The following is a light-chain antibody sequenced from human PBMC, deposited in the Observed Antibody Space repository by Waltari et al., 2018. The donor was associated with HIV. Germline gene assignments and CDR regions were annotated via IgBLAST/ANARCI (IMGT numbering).Light chain of an antibody. CDR1: SRNIGANNF. J-gene: IGLJ2*01. Sequence: QSALTQPASVSGSPGQSITISCTGTSRNIGANNFVPWYQQHPGKAPKLIIYDVTKRPSGVSNRFSGSKSGNTASLTISGLQAEDEADYHCCSYAGSESSEVFGGGTKLTVL. CDR3: CSYAGSESSEV. CDR2: DVT. V-gene: IGLV2-23*02.